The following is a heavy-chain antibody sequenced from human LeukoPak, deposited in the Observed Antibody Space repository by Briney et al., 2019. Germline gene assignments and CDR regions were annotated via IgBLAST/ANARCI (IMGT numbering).Heavy chain of an antibody. J-gene: IGHJ4*02. CDR3: ARRLSTAMALND. V-gene: IGHV3-66*01. Sequence: PGGSLRLSCAASGFTVSNTYMSWVRQAPRKGLEWVSVIYAGGSTYYADSVKGRFTISRDNAKNTLYLQMNSLRAEDTAVYYCARRLSTAMALNDWGQGTLVTVSS. CDR2: IYAGGST. CDR1: GFTVSNTY. D-gene: IGHD5-18*01.